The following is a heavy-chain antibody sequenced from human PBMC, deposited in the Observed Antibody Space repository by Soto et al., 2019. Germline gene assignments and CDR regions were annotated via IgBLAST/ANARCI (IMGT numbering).Heavy chain of an antibody. Sequence: EVQLLESGGGLVKPGGSLRLSCAASGFTFRSYVMSWVRQAPGKGLEWLSTITGTGSNTYYADSVRGRFAISRDNSKDTLYLQMDSLGAEDTAVYYCGKMAWLGDLPGHHFWGQGTLVNVSS. CDR1: GFTFRSYV. CDR3: GKMAWLGDLPGHHF. J-gene: IGHJ4*02. D-gene: IGHD3-10*01. CDR2: ITGTGSNT. V-gene: IGHV3-23*01.